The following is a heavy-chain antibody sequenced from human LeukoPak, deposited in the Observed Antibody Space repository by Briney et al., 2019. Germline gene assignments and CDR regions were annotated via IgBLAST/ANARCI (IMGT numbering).Heavy chain of an antibody. CDR2: IYRNGNT. CDR3: ARDRRYYDSTFDI. V-gene: IGHV4-30-4*07. CDR1: GGDTSSWGYP. Sequence: SETLSLTCAVSGGDTSSWGYPWRWIRQPPGTGLEWIGYIYRNGNTFYNPSLTSRLTISIDTPKNQFSLKLSSVTAADTAVYYCARDRRYYDSTFDIWGQGTMVTVSS. D-gene: IGHD3-22*01. J-gene: IGHJ3*02.